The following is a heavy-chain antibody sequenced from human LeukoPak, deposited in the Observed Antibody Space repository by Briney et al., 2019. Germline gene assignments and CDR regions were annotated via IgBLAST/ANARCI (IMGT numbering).Heavy chain of an antibody. Sequence: ASVKVSCKASGGTFSSYAISWVRQAPGQGLEWMGGIIPIFGTANYAQKFQGRVTITTDESTSTAYMELSSLRSDDTAVYYCAGTSERYYYDSSGYYYWGQGTLVTVSS. CDR1: GGTFSSYA. V-gene: IGHV1-69*05. D-gene: IGHD3-22*01. CDR3: AGTSERYYYDSSGYYY. J-gene: IGHJ4*02. CDR2: IIPIFGTA.